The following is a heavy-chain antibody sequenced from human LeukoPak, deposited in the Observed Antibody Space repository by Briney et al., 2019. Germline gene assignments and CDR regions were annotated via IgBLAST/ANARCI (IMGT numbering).Heavy chain of an antibody. V-gene: IGHV3-30*02. CDR3: ARGLGYCSGGSCYYDPFDY. Sequence: GGSLRLSCAASGFTFSSYGMHWVRQAPGKGLEWVAFIRYDGSNKYYADSVKGRFTISRDNPKNTLYLQMNSLRAEDTAVYYCARGLGYCSGGSCYYDPFDYWGQGTLVTVSS. CDR2: IRYDGSNK. CDR1: GFTFSSYG. J-gene: IGHJ4*02. D-gene: IGHD2-15*01.